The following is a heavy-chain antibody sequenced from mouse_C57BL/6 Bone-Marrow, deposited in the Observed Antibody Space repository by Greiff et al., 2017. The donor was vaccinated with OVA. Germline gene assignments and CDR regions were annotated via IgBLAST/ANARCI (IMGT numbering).Heavy chain of an antibody. CDR1: GFNIKNTY. CDR2: IDPANGNT. Sequence: VQLQQSVAELVRPGASVKLSCTASGFNIKNTYMPWVKQRPEQGLEWIGRIDPANGNTKYAPKFQGKATITADTSSNTAYLQLSSLTSEDTAIYYCARWYYGSSYENFDYWGQGTTLTVSS. J-gene: IGHJ2*01. CDR3: ARWYYGSSYENFDY. V-gene: IGHV14-3*01. D-gene: IGHD1-1*01.